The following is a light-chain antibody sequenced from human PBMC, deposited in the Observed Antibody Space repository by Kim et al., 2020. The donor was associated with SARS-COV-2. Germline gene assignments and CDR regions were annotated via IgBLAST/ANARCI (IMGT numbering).Light chain of an antibody. CDR1: SSDVGGYNS. V-gene: IGLV2-14*03. CDR3: TSYTSSNTYV. CDR2: GVT. Sequence: QSALTQPASVSASPGQSITISCIGTSSDVGGYNSVSWYQQHPGKAPKVMVYGVTNRPSGISDRFSGSKSGNTASLTISGLQAEDEADYYCTSYTSSNTYVFGTGTKVTVL. J-gene: IGLJ1*01.